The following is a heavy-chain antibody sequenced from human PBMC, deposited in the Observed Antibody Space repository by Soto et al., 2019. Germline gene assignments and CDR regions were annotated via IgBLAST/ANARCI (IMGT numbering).Heavy chain of an antibody. CDR3: ARDYSSPPYYYYMDV. Sequence: EASVKVSCKASGYTFTSYDINWVRQATGQGLEWMGWMNPNSGNTGYAQKFQGRVTMTRNTSISTAYMELSSLRSEDTAVYYCARDYSSPPYYYYMDVWGKGTTVTVSS. D-gene: IGHD6-13*01. V-gene: IGHV1-8*01. CDR1: GYTFTSYD. CDR2: MNPNSGNT. J-gene: IGHJ6*03.